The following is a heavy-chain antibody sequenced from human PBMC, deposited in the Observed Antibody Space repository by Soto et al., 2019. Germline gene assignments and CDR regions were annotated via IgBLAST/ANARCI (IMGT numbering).Heavy chain of an antibody. CDR3: TRGPRAASSGTGAH. V-gene: IGHV3-74*01. Sequence: PGGSLRVSCVFSAFTLSRYSMHRVRQVPGQSPFWLSRISAHGTTTNYADSVRGRFTICRDNSKNTLYLQMNNLKPDDTAIYYCTRGPRAASSGTGAHWGQGTTVTVSS. D-gene: IGHD1-26*01. CDR1: AFTLSRYS. J-gene: IGHJ4*02. CDR2: ISAHGTTT.